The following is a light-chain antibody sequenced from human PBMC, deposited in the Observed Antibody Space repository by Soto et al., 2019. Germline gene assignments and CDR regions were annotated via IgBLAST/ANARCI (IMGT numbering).Light chain of an antibody. CDR1: QSVSSSY. CDR3: HHYVGSPHT. V-gene: IGKV3-20*01. Sequence: EIVLTQSPGTLSLSPGERATLSCRASQSVSSSYLAWYQQKPGQATRLLIYGASSRATGIPDRFSGSGSGTDFTLTISRLEAEDFAVYCCHHYVGSPHTFGQGTKLEIK. J-gene: IGKJ2*01. CDR2: GAS.